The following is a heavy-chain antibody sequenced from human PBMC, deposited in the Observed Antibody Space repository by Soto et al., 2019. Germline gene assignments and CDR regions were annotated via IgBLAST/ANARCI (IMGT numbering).Heavy chain of an antibody. Sequence: GGALXLSCAASGFTFSNAWMNWVRQAPGKRQEWVGRIKSKTGGGTTDYAAPVKGRFTISRDDSKNTLYLQMNSLKTEDTAVYYCTTDPSPYYDSSGYXYWGQGTLVXVSS. CDR3: TTDPSPYYDSSGYXY. CDR2: IKSKTGGGTT. D-gene: IGHD3-22*01. V-gene: IGHV3-15*07. J-gene: IGHJ4*02. CDR1: GFTFSNAW.